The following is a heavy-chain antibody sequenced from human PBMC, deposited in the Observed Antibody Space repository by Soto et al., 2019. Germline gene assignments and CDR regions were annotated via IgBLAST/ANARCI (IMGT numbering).Heavy chain of an antibody. J-gene: IGHJ4*02. Sequence: SETLSLTFTVSGGSISSYYWSWIRQHPGKGLEWIGSMHYSGGTYYNPSLKSRVSISVDASKNQFSLKLSAVTASDTAVYYCARVVSMIVVVTQLPYYFDYWGQGSLVTVSS. CDR2: MHYSGGT. D-gene: IGHD3-22*01. V-gene: IGHV4-59*06. CDR3: ARVVSMIVVVTQLPYYFDY. CDR1: GGSISSYY.